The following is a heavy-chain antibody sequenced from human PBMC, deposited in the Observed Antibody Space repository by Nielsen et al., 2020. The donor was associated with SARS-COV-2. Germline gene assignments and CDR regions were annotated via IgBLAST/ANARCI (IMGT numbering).Heavy chain of an antibody. CDR2: ISYDGSNK. V-gene: IGHV3-30*04. J-gene: IGHJ4*02. Sequence: WIRQPPGKGLEWVAVISYDGSNKYYADSVKGRFTISRDNSKNTLYLQMNSLRAEDTAVYYCAKDLIVVTIIGGPFDYWGQGTLVTVSS. CDR3: AKDLIVVTIIGGPFDY. D-gene: IGHD5-12*01.